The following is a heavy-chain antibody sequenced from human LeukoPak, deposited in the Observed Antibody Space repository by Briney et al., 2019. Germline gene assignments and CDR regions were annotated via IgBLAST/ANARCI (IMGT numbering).Heavy chain of an antibody. CDR1: GYTFTGYY. V-gene: IGHV1-2*02. D-gene: IGHD3-10*01. CDR2: INPNSGGT. J-gene: IGHJ5*02. Sequence: ASVKVSCKASGYTFTGYYMHWVRQAPGQGLEWMGWINPNSGGTNYAQKFQGRVTMTRDTSISTAYMELSRLRSDDTAVYYCAREPSQLAHDVVRGVIIWFDPWGQGTLVTVSS. CDR3: AREPSQLAHDVVRGVIIWFDP.